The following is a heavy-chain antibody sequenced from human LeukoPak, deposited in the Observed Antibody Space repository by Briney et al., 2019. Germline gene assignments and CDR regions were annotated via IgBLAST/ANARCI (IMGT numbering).Heavy chain of an antibody. D-gene: IGHD2-2*01. CDR2: ISCDGSNK. J-gene: IGHJ6*02. Sequence: GGSLRLSCAASGFTFSSYGMHWVRQAPGKGLEWVAVISCDGSNKYYADSVKGRFTISRDNSKNTLYLQMNSLRAEDTAVYYCAKERDCSSTSCYVDYYYYGMDVWGQGTTVTVSS. CDR3: AKERDCSSTSCYVDYYYYGMDV. V-gene: IGHV3-30*18. CDR1: GFTFSSYG.